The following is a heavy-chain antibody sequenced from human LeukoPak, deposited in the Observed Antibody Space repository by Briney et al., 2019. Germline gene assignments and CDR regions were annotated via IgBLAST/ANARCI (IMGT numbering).Heavy chain of an antibody. D-gene: IGHD6-13*01. V-gene: IGHV1-18*01. CDR3: ARDRGSSSWYGGDFDY. CDR2: ISAYNGNT. Sequence: ASVKVSCKASGYTFTSYGISWMRQAPGQGLEWMGWISAYNGNTNYAQKLQGRVTMTTDTSTSTAYMELRSLRSDDTAVYYCARDRGSSSWYGGDFDYWGQGTLVTVSS. CDR1: GYTFTSYG. J-gene: IGHJ4*02.